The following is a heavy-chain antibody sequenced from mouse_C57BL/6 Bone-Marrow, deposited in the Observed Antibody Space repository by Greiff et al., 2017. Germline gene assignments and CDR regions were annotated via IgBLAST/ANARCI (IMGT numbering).Heavy chain of an antibody. CDR1: GYTFTSYW. CDR3: ARGTPYDYDNY. J-gene: IGHJ2*01. V-gene: IGHV1-69*01. CDR2: IDPSDSYT. Sequence: QVQLQQPGAELVMPGASVKLSCKASGYTFTSYWMHRVKQRPGQGLEWIGEIDPSDSYTNYNQKFKGKSTLTVDKSSSTAYMQLSSLTSEDSAVYYCARGTPYDYDNYWGQGTTLTVSS. D-gene: IGHD2-4*01.